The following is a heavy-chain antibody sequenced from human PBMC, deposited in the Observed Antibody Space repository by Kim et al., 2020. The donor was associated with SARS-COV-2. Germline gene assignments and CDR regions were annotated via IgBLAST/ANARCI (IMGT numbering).Heavy chain of an antibody. CDR2: IWYDGSNK. J-gene: IGHJ4*02. V-gene: IGHV3-33*06. Sequence: GGSLRLSCAASGFTFSSYGMHWVRQAPGKGLEWVAVIWYDGSNKYYADSVKGRFTISRDNSKNTLYLQMNSLRAEDTAVYYCAKTNGLSSGCLDYWGQGTLVTVSS. CDR1: GFTFSSYG. CDR3: AKTNGLSSGCLDY. D-gene: IGHD6-19*01.